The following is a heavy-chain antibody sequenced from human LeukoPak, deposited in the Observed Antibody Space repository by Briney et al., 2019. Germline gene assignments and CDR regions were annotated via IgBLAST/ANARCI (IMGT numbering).Heavy chain of an antibody. Sequence: ASVKVSCKVSGYTLTELSMHWVRQAPGKGLEWMGGFDPEDGETIYAQKFQGRVTMTEDTSTDTAYMELSSLRSEDTAVYYCATRTTVTTWGLQGGAFDIWGQGTMVTVSS. D-gene: IGHD4-17*01. CDR3: ATRTTVTTWGLQGGAFDI. CDR2: FDPEDGET. CDR1: GYTLTELS. V-gene: IGHV1-24*01. J-gene: IGHJ3*02.